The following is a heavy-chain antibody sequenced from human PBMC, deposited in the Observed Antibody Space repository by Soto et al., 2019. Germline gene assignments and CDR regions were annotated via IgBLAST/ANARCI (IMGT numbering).Heavy chain of an antibody. Sequence: EVQLVESGGGLVQPGGSLRLSCAVSGLTFSDYWMSWVRQAPGKGLEWVANIRQDESEKNYADSVKGRFTISRDNAKSSVYLQMNGLRAEDTAVYYCTNDKFSGSYYVRGLTYYFEYWGQGTLVTVSS. J-gene: IGHJ4*02. D-gene: IGHD1-26*01. CDR2: IRQDESEK. CDR1: GLTFSDYW. V-gene: IGHV3-7*03. CDR3: TNDKFSGSYYVRGLTYYFEY.